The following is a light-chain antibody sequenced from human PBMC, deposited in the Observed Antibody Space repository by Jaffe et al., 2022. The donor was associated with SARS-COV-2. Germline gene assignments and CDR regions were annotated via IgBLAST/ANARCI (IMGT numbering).Light chain of an antibody. J-gene: IGKJ2*01. Sequence: EIVLTQSPGTLSLSPGERATLSCRASQSVSSNYLAWYQHKPGQAPRLLIFGASTRATAIPDRFSGSGSGTDFTLTISRLEPEDFAVYYCQQYGNSYTFGQGTKLEIK. V-gene: IGKV3-20*01. CDR3: QQYGNSYT. CDR2: GAS. CDR1: QSVSSNY.